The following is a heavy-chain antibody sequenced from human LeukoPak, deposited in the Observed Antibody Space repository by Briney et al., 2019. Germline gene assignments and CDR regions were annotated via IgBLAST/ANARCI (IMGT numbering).Heavy chain of an antibody. CDR3: ARGVAAAGTGYYYYGMDV. CDR2: ISYDGSNK. J-gene: IGHJ6*02. CDR1: GFTFSSYA. D-gene: IGHD6-13*01. Sequence: GGSLRLSCAASGFTFSSYAMRWVRQALGKGLEWVAVISYDGSNKYYADSVKGRFTISRDNSKNTLYLQMNSLRAEDTAVYYCARGVAAAGTGYYYYGMDVWGQGTTVTVSS. V-gene: IGHV3-30-3*01.